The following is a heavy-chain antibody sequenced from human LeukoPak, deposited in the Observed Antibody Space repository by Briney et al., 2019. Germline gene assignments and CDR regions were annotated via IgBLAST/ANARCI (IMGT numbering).Heavy chain of an antibody. CDR3: ATPDVRLRYFDWSPNE. CDR1: GFTFSSYW. Sequence: PGGSLRLSCVASGFTFSSYWMHWVRQDPRKGLVWVSRISGDGRNINYADSARGRFTISRDNAKNTLYLQMNSLRVDDTAVYYCATPDVRLRYFDWSPNEWGQGTLVTVSS. CDR2: ISGDGRNI. D-gene: IGHD3-9*01. J-gene: IGHJ4*02. V-gene: IGHV3-74*01.